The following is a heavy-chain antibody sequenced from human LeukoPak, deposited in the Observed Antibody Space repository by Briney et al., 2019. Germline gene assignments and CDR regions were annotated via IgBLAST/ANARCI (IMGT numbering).Heavy chain of an antibody. Sequence: PSETLSLTCTVSGGSISSSSYYWGWIRQPPGKGLEWIGSIYYSGSTYYNPSLKSRVTISVDTSKNQFSLKLSSVTAADTAVYYCATTPYYYDSSGYYSDAFDIWGQGTMVTVFS. CDR1: GGSISSSSYY. D-gene: IGHD3-22*01. J-gene: IGHJ3*02. CDR2: IYYSGST. V-gene: IGHV4-39*01. CDR3: ATTPYYYDSSGYYSDAFDI.